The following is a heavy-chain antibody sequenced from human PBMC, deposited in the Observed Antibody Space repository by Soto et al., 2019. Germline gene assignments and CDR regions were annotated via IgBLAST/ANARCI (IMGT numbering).Heavy chain of an antibody. V-gene: IGHV3-23*01. CDR3: AKGDPWELLSYFDY. CDR2: ISGSGGST. CDR1: GFTFSSYA. Sequence: GRSLRLSCAASGFTFSSYAMSWVRQAPGKALEWVSAISGSGGSTYYADSVKGRFTISRDNSKNTLYLQMNSLRAEDTAVYYCAKGDPWELLSYFDYWGQGTLVTVSS. J-gene: IGHJ4*02. D-gene: IGHD1-26*01.